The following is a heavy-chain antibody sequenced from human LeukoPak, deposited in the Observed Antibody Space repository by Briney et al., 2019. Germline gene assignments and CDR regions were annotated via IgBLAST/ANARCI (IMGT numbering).Heavy chain of an antibody. V-gene: IGHV3-23*01. CDR1: GLTFSSYA. D-gene: IGHD6-13*01. CDR2: ISGSGGST. J-gene: IGHJ4*02. CDR3: AKRFAAAVYYFDY. Sequence: SLRLSCAASGLTFSSYAMSWVRQAPGKGLEWVSAISGSGGSTYYADSVKGRFTISRDNSKNTLYLQMNSLRAEDTAVYYCAKRFAAAVYYFDYWGQGTLVTVSS.